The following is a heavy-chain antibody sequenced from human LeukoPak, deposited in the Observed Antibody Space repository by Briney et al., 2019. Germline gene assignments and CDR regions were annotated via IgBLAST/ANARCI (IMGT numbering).Heavy chain of an antibody. J-gene: IGHJ4*02. CDR2: INSDGSST. Sequence: GGPLRLSCAASGFTFSSYWMHWVRQAPGKGLVWVSRINSDGSSTSYADSVKGRFTISRDNAKNTLYLQMNSLRAEDTAVYYCAKGQYYYDSSGDFDYWGQGTLVTVSS. D-gene: IGHD3-22*01. CDR1: GFTFSSYW. CDR3: AKGQYYYDSSGDFDY. V-gene: IGHV3-74*01.